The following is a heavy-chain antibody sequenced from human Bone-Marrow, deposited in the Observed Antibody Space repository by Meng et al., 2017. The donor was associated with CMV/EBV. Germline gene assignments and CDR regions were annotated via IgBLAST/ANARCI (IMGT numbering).Heavy chain of an antibody. J-gene: IGHJ4*02. D-gene: IGHD1-7*01. CDR1: GFTFDDYA. Sequence: SLKISCAASGFTFDDYAMHWVRKAPGKGLEWVSGISWNSGSIGYADSVKGRFTISRDNAKNSLYLQMNSLRAEDTAVYYCAKGPGLWNSNFDYWGQGTLVTVSS. V-gene: IGHV3-9*01. CDR2: ISWNSGSI. CDR3: AKGPGLWNSNFDY.